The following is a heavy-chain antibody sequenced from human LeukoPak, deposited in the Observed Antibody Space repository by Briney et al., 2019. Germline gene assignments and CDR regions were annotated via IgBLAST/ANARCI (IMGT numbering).Heavy chain of an antibody. CDR1: GFTFSSYA. D-gene: IGHD3-22*01. Sequence: PGGSLRLSCAASGFTFSSYAMSWVRQAPGKGLEWVSAISGSSGNTYYADSVKGRFTISRDNAKNTLYLQMNSLRAEDTAVYYCAKVQPAVGRDYDIIGYSHPCFDYWGRGTLVTVSS. CDR2: ISGSSGNT. J-gene: IGHJ4*02. CDR3: AKVQPAVGRDYDIIGYSHPCFDY. V-gene: IGHV3-23*01.